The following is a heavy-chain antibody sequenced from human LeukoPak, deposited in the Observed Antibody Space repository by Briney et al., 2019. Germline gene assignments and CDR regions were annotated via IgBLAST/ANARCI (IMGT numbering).Heavy chain of an antibody. Sequence: GGSLRLSCAASGFTFDDYAMHWVRQAPGKGLEWVSGISWNSGTRDYSDSVKGRFTISRDNAKNSLYLQMNSLRAEDTAVYYCARVTTVTSDFDYWGQGTLVTVSS. CDR2: ISWNSGTR. D-gene: IGHD4-17*01. CDR1: GFTFDDYA. CDR3: ARVTTVTSDFDY. J-gene: IGHJ4*02. V-gene: IGHV3-9*01.